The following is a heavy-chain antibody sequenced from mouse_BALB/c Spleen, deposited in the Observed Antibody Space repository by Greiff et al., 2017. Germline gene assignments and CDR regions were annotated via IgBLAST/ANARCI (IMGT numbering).Heavy chain of an antibody. CDR3: ARRGTTVVANSMDY. Sequence: LVKPGASVKISCKASGYSFTGYYMHWVKQSHGKSLEWIGYISCYNGATSYNQKFKGKATFTVDTSSSTAYMQFNSLTSEDSAVYYCARRGTTVVANSMDYWGQGTSVTVSS. V-gene: IGHV1S34*01. CDR1: GYSFTGYY. D-gene: IGHD1-1*01. J-gene: IGHJ4*01. CDR2: ISCYNGAT.